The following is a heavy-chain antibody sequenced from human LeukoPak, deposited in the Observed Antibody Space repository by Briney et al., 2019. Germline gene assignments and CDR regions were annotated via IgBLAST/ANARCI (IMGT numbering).Heavy chain of an antibody. CDR2: IYTSGST. D-gene: IGHD3-10*01. CDR3: ARKGGPRGAFDI. CDR1: GGSISSNSYY. J-gene: IGHJ3*02. V-gene: IGHV4-61*02. Sequence: SETLSLTCAVSGGSISSNSYYWGWIRQPAGKGLEWIGRIYTSGSTNYNPSLKSRVTISVDTSENQFSLKLSSVTAADTAVYYCARKGGPRGAFDIWGQGTMVTVSS.